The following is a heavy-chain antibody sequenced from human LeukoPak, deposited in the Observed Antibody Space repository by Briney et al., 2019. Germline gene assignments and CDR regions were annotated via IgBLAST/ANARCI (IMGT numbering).Heavy chain of an antibody. CDR1: GYTFTSYD. CDR3: ARGGSSSWACYYYMDV. J-gene: IGHJ6*03. CDR2: MNPNSGNT. V-gene: IGHV1-8*03. D-gene: IGHD6-13*01. Sequence: ASVKVSCKASGYTFTSYDINWVRQATGQGLEWMGWMNPNSGNTGYAQKFQGRVTITRNTSISTAYMELSSLRSEDTAVYYCARGGSSSWACYYYMDVWGKGTTVTVSS.